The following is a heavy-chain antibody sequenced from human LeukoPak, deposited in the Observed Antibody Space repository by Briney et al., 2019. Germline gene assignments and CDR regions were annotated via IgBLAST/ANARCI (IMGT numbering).Heavy chain of an antibody. CDR2: ISGSGSVT. J-gene: IGHJ4*02. CDR3: AKRWKYDFWSGASYFDY. V-gene: IGHV3-23*01. D-gene: IGHD3-3*01. Sequence: GGSLRLSCAASGFTFSNYAMAWVRQAPGKGLEWVSAISGSGSVTNYADSVKGRFTISRDNSRNTLSLQMNSLRAEDLAVYYCAKRWKYDFWSGASYFDYWGQGVLVTVSS. CDR1: GFTFSNYA.